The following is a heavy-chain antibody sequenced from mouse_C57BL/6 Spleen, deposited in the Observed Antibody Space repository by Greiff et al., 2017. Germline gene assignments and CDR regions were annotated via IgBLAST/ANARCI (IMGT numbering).Heavy chain of an antibody. Sequence: VQLQQPGAELVKPGASVKLSCKASGYTFTSYWMHWVKQRPGQGLEWIGMIHPNSGSTNYNEKFKSKATLTVDKSSSTAYMQLSSLTSEDSAVYYCARSITTVVATRYAMDYWGQGTSVTVSS. J-gene: IGHJ4*01. CDR2: IHPNSGST. D-gene: IGHD1-1*01. V-gene: IGHV1-64*01. CDR3: ARSITTVVATRYAMDY. CDR1: GYTFTSYW.